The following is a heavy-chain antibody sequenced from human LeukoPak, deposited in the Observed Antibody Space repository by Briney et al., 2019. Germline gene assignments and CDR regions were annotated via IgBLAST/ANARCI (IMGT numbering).Heavy chain of an antibody. CDR3: AREYYDYVWGSYLGFDY. J-gene: IGHJ4*02. CDR1: GGSFSGYY. CDR2: INHSGST. Sequence: PSETLSLTCAVYGGSFSGYYWSWIRQPPGKGLEWIGEINHSGSTNYNPSLKSRVTISVDTSKNQFSLKLSSVTAADTAVYYCAREYYDYVWGSYLGFDYWGQGTLVTVSS. V-gene: IGHV4-34*01. D-gene: IGHD3-16*02.